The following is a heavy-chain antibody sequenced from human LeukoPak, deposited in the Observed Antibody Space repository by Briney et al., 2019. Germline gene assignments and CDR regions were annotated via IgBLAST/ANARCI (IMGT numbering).Heavy chain of an antibody. V-gene: IGHV1-18*01. Sequence: ASVKVSCKASGYTFTSYGISWVRQAPGQGLEWMGWISAYNGNTNYAQKLQGRITTTTDTSTSTAYMELRSLRSDDTAVYYCARGTLYCSSTSCYPDAFDIWGQGTMVTVSS. J-gene: IGHJ3*02. CDR3: ARGTLYCSSTSCYPDAFDI. D-gene: IGHD2-2*01. CDR1: GYTFTSYG. CDR2: ISAYNGNT.